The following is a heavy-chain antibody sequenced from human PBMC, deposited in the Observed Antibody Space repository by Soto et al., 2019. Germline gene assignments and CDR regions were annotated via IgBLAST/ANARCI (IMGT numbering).Heavy chain of an antibody. CDR2: ISAYNGNT. CDR1: GYTFTSYG. D-gene: IGHD3-22*01. CDR3: ATDGPYYVSSGYYYYYHYGMDV. V-gene: IGHV1-18*01. J-gene: IGHJ6*02. Sequence: QVQLVQSGAEVKKPGASVKVSCKASGYTFTSYGISWVRQAPGQGLEWMGWISAYNGNTNYAQKLQGRVTMTTDTSTSTAYMELTSLRSDDTAVYYCATDGPYYVSSGYYYYYHYGMDVCGQGTTVTVSS.